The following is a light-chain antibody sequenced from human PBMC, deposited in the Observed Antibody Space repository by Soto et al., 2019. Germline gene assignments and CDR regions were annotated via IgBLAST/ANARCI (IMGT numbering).Light chain of an antibody. V-gene: IGLV2-14*01. J-gene: IGLJ3*02. CDR3: SSYTTGSTWV. CDR2: EVS. Sequence: QSALTQPASVSGSPGQSITISCTGTSSDVGAYNYVSWYQQHPGKAPKLMIYEVSNRPSGVSNRFSGSKSGNTASLTISGLQAEDEGDYYCSSYTTGSTWVFGGRTKVTVL. CDR1: SSDVGAYNY.